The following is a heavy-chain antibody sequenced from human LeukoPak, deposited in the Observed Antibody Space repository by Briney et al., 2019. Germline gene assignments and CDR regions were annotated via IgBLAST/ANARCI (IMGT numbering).Heavy chain of an antibody. J-gene: IGHJ4*02. CDR1: GFTFRSHA. D-gene: IGHD2-15*01. CDR2: LKGDGSEA. V-gene: IGHV3-74*01. Sequence: GGSLRLSCSASGFTFRSHAMHWVRQAPGEGLVWVSRLKGDGSEASYADSVKGRFTISRDNAKNTLYLQMSSLRAEDTAVYYCAKDFTDIVVVDTDYWGQGTLVTVSS. CDR3: AKDFTDIVVVDTDY.